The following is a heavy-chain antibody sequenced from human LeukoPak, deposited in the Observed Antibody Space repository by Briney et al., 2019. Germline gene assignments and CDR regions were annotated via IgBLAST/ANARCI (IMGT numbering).Heavy chain of an antibody. CDR1: GYTFTSYG. CDR3: VRVPVSGPGARFDY. J-gene: IGHJ4*02. Sequence: GASVKVSCKASGYTFTSYGISWVRQAPGQGLEWMGWISAYNVNTNDAQKLQGRVTMTTDTSTTTAYMELRSLRSDDTAVYYCVRVPVSGPGARFDYWGQGTLVTVSS. CDR2: ISAYNVNT. V-gene: IGHV1-18*01. D-gene: IGHD4-11*01.